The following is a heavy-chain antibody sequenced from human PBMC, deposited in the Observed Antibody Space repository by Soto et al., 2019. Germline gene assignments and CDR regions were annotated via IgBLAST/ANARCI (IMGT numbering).Heavy chain of an antibody. CDR2: ISGSGGST. J-gene: IGHJ6*02. D-gene: IGHD6-6*01. CDR1: GFTFSSYA. CDR3: AKVKHEGSSSDDHNYYYYGMDV. V-gene: IGHV3-23*01. Sequence: EVQLLESGGGLVQPGGSLRLSCAASGFTFSSYAMSWVRQAPGKGLEWVSAISGSGGSTYYADSVKGRFTISRDNSKNTLYLQMNNLRAEDTAVYYCAKVKHEGSSSDDHNYYYYGMDVWGQGTTVTVSS.